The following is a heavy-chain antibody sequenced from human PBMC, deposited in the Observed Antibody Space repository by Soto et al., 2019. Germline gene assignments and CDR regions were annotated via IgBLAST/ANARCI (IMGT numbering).Heavy chain of an antibody. Sequence: SETLSLTCAVSGGSISSSNWWSWVRQPPGKGLEWIGEIYHSGSTNYNPSLKSRVTISVDKSKNQFSLKLSSVTAADTAVYYCARAKHDILTGYADYYYGMDVWGQGTTVT. J-gene: IGHJ6*02. CDR2: IYHSGST. CDR3: ARAKHDILTGYADYYYGMDV. D-gene: IGHD3-9*01. CDR1: GGSISSSNW. V-gene: IGHV4-4*02.